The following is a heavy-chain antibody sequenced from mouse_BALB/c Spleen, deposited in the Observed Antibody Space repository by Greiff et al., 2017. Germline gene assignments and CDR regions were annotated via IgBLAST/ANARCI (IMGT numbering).Heavy chain of an antibody. Sequence: EVMLMESGPGLVKPSQSLSLTCTVSGYSITSYYVWYLLRQFPGNKLGWMGYISYSGSTSYNPSLKSRISITRDTSKNQFFLQLNSVTTEDTATYYCAAITTATYDFDYWGQGTTLTVSA. CDR1: GYSITSYYV. V-gene: IGHV3-2*02. D-gene: IGHD1-2*01. J-gene: IGHJ2*01. CDR2: ISYSGST. CDR3: AAITTATYDFDY.